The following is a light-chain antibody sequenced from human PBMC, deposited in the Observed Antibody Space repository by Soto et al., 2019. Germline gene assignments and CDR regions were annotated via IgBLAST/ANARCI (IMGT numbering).Light chain of an antibody. CDR2: EVT. CDR1: SSDVGAYIY. CDR3: CSYTSSRTYV. V-gene: IGLV2-14*01. Sequence: QSALTQPASVSGSPGQSITISCTGTSSDVGAYIYVSWYQHHPGKAPKVMIYEVTNRPSGVSDRFSGSKSGNTASLTISGLQAEDEGDYYCCSYTSSRTYVFGTGTKVTVL. J-gene: IGLJ1*01.